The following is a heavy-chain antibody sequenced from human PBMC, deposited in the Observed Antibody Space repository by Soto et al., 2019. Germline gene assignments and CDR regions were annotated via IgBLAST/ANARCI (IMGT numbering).Heavy chain of an antibody. CDR1: GFTFSSYC. D-gene: IGHD4-17*01. V-gene: IGHV3-23*01. J-gene: IGHJ3*02. Sequence: GGSLRLSCAASGFTFSSYCMSWVRQAPGKGPEWVADTKRSGGSTYYADSVKGRFTISRDNFKNTLYLQMNSLRAEDTALYYCGRDPNGDYVGAFDIWGQGTLVTVSS. CDR3: GRDPNGDYVGAFDI. CDR2: TKRSGGST.